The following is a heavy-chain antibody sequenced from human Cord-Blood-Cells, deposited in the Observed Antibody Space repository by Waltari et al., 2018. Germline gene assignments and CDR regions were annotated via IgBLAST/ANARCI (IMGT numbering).Heavy chain of an antibody. J-gene: IGHJ4*02. Sequence: VQLQQSGPGLVKPSQTLSLTSAISGDRVPSNSAPWNWIRQSPSRGLEWLGRTYYRSKLYNDYAVSVKSRITINPDTSKNQFSLQLNSVTPEDTAVYYCARASGGYEVSWYFDYWGQGTLVTVSS. D-gene: IGHD5-12*01. CDR1: GDRVPSNSAP. V-gene: IGHV6-1*01. CDR3: ARASGGYEVSWYFDY. CDR2: TYYRSKLYN.